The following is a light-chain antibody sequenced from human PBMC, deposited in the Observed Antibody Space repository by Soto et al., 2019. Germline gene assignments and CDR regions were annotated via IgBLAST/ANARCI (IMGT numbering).Light chain of an antibody. J-gene: IGLJ1*01. Sequence: QSALTQPASVSGSPGQSITISCTGTSSDVGGYNYVSWYQHHPGKAPKLIIYDVTNRPSGVSNPFSGSKSGNTASLTISGLQPEHEAVYYCSSYTTSNTRQIVFGTGTKVTVL. CDR2: DVT. CDR1: SSDVGGYNY. V-gene: IGLV2-14*03. CDR3: SSYTTSNTRQIV.